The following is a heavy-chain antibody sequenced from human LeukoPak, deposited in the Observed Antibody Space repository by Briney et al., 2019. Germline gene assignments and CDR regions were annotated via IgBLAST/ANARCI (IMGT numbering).Heavy chain of an antibody. CDR2: IYTSGST. Sequence: SETLSLTCTVSGGSISTYFWSWIRQPAGKGLEWIGRIYTSGSTNYNPSLKSRVTISVDTSKNQFSLKLSSVTAADTAVYYCAREEYSSSSGAFDIWGQGTMVTVSS. D-gene: IGHD6-6*01. V-gene: IGHV4-4*07. CDR1: GGSISTYF. J-gene: IGHJ3*02. CDR3: AREEYSSSSGAFDI.